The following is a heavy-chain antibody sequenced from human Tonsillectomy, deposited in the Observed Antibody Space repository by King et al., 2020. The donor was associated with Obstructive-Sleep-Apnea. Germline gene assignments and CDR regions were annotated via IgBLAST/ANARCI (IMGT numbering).Heavy chain of an antibody. V-gene: IGHV3-49*03. CDR2: IRSKAYGGTT. CDR1: GFTFGDYA. CDR3: TRYIVGSRADDYYYGMDV. J-gene: IGHJ6*02. Sequence: VQLVESGGGLVQPGRSLRLSCTASGFTFGDYAMSWFRQAPGKGLEWVGFIRSKAYGGTTEYAASVKGRLTISRVDSKSIAYLLMNSLKTEDTAVYYCTRYIVGSRADDYYYGMDVWGQGTTVTVSS. D-gene: IGHD2-21*01.